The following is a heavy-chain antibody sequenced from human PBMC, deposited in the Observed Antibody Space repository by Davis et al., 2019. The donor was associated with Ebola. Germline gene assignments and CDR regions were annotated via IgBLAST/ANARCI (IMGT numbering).Heavy chain of an antibody. V-gene: IGHV5-10-1*01. Sequence: GESLKISCKGSGYSFTSYWISWVRQMPGKGLEWMGRIDPSDSYTNYSPSFQGHVTISADKSISTACLQWSSLKASDTAMYYCARPNLRFSGYYYGMDVWGQGTTVTVSS. CDR1: GYSFTSYW. CDR3: ARPNLRFSGYYYGMDV. J-gene: IGHJ6*02. CDR2: IDPSDSYT. D-gene: IGHD3-3*01.